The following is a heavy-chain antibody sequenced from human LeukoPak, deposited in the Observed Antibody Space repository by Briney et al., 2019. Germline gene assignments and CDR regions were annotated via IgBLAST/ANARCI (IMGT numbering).Heavy chain of an antibody. J-gene: IGHJ3*02. CDR3: ARQEWLVLGGAFDI. V-gene: IGHV4-39*01. Sequence: SETLSLTCTVSGGSISSSSYYWGWIRQPPGKGLEWIGSIYHSGSTYYNPSLKSRVTISVDTSKNQFSLKLSSVTAADTVVYYCARQEWLVLGGAFDIWGQGTMVTVSS. D-gene: IGHD6-19*01. CDR1: GGSISSSSYY. CDR2: IYHSGST.